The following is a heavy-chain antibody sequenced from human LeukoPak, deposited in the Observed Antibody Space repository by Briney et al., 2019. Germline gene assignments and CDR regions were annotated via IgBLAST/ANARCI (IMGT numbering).Heavy chain of an antibody. CDR1: GGSISSYY. J-gene: IGHJ6*02. V-gene: IGHV4-59*12. CDR2: IYYSGST. Sequence: PSETLSLTCTASGGSISSYYWSWIRQPPGKGLEWIGYIYYSGSTNYNPSLKSRVTISVDTSKNQFSPKLSSVTAADTAVYYCARGTKGSGSHSGVDYYYGMDVWGQGTTVTVSS. CDR3: ARGTKGSGSHSGVDYYYGMDV. D-gene: IGHD3-10*01.